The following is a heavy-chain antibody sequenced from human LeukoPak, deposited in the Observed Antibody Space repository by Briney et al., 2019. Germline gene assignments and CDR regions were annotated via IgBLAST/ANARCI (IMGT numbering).Heavy chain of an antibody. CDR3: AKDRGSSGWYSEGSSDY. V-gene: IGHV3-23*01. CDR1: GFIFRGYA. Sequence: GVSLRLSCAASGFIFRGYAMNWVRQAPGKGLEWVSAISGTGSNTYYADSVKGRFTISRDNSRSTLYLQLNSLRAEDTAVYYCAKDRGSSGWYSEGSSDYRGQGTLVTVSS. CDR2: ISGTGSNT. D-gene: IGHD6-19*01. J-gene: IGHJ4*02.